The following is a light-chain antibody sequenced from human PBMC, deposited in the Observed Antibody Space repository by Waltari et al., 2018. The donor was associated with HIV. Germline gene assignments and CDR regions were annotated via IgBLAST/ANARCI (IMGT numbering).Light chain of an antibody. CDR3: QQFNNWPPT. CDR1: QSVGSN. V-gene: IGKV3-15*01. Sequence: EIVMTQSPATLSVSPGERATLSCRASQSVGSNLAWYQQKFGQAPRLLIYGASTRATGFSARFSGGGSGTDFTLTISSLQSEDFAVYYCQQFNNWPPTFGGGTKVEIK. J-gene: IGKJ4*01. CDR2: GAS.